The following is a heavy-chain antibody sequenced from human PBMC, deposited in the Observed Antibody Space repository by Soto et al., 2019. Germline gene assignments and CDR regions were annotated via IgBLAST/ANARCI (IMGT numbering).Heavy chain of an antibody. D-gene: IGHD6-13*01. CDR2: ISNDGSIT. CDR3: AKDQGIAASHGID. J-gene: IGHJ3*01. V-gene: IGHV3-30*18. Sequence: QVQLVESGGGVVQPGRSLRLSCAASGFIFNNFGMHWVRQAPGTGLEWVAVISNDGSITYYADFVKGRLTISRDNSTNTMYLQMSSLRDDDTAVYYCAKDQGIAASHGIDWGEGTMVTVSS. CDR1: GFIFNNFG.